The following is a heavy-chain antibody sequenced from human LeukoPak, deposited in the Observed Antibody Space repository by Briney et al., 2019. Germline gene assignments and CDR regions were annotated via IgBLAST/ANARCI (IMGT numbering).Heavy chain of an antibody. CDR1: GGSISSSSYY. J-gene: IGHJ6*03. V-gene: IGHV4-39*07. CDR2: IYYSGST. D-gene: IGHD6-19*01. CDR3: ARESPYSSGWDYYYYYMDV. Sequence: SETLSLTCTVSGGSISSSSYYWGWIRQPPGKGLEWIGSIYYSGSTYYNPSLKSRVTISVDTSKNRFSLKLSSVTAADTAVYYCARESPYSSGWDYYYYYMDVWGKGTTVTVSS.